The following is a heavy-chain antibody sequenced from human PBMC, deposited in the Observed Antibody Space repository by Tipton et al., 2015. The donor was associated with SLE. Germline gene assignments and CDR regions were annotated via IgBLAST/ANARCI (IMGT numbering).Heavy chain of an antibody. CDR1: RFTFSSYS. D-gene: IGHD2/OR15-2a*01. Sequence: GSLRLSCAASRFTFSSYSMNWVRQAPGKGLEWVSSISSSTYISYAASVEGRFTISRDNPKNSLFLHMNSLRAEDAAVYYCARGGAGDSYYFSDLWGRGTLVTVYS. V-gene: IGHV3-21*01. CDR3: ARGGAGDSYYFSDL. J-gene: IGHJ2*01. CDR2: ISSSTYI.